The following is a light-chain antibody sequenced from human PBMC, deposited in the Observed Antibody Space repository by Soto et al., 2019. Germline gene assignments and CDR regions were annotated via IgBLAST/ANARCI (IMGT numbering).Light chain of an antibody. CDR2: GAS. V-gene: IGKV3-20*01. J-gene: IGKJ5*01. CDR3: QHFGGTTFT. CDR1: QSVSSSY. Sequence: ESVLARAPGTGAVXPGGXXAVXXIVSQSVSSSYIAWYQQRPGQTPSLLIYGASTRATGIPDRFSGSGSGTHFTLTISRLEPGDFAVYYCQHFGGTTFTFGQGTRLEIK.